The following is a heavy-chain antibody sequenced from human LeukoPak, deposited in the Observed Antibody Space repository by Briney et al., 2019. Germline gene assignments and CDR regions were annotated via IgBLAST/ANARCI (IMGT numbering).Heavy chain of an antibody. CDR3: ARTRGWSLADAFDI. Sequence: GESLKISCKGSGYSFTSYWIGWVRQIPGKGLEWMGIIYPGDSDTRYSPSFQGQVTISADKSISTAYLQWSSLRASDTALYYCARTRGWSLADAFDIWGHGTMVTVSS. V-gene: IGHV5-51*01. CDR2: IYPGDSDT. J-gene: IGHJ3*02. CDR1: GYSFTSYW. D-gene: IGHD6-19*01.